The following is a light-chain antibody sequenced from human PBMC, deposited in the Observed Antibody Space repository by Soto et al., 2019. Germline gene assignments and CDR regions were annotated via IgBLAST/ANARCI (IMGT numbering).Light chain of an antibody. Sequence: EIVLTQSPGTLSLSPGERATLSCRASQSVSSSYLAWYQQKPGQAPRLLIYGASSRATGIPDRFSGRGSGTDVTLTISRLEHEDFAVYYCQQDGSSLFTFGPGTKVDIK. CDR2: GAS. CDR3: QQDGSSLFT. CDR1: QSVSSSY. V-gene: IGKV3-20*01. J-gene: IGKJ3*01.